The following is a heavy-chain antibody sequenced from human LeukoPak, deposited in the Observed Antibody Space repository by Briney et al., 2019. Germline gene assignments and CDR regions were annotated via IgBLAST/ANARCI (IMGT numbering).Heavy chain of an antibody. CDR1: GGSISSGSYY. CDR3: ARTQYYYYYMDV. V-gene: IGHV4-61*02. CDR2: IYTSGST. Sequence: KSSQTLSLTCTVSGGSISSGSYYWSWIRQPAGKGLEWIGRIYTSGSTNYNPSLKSRVTISVDTSKNQFSLKLSSVTAADTAVYYCARTQYYYYYMDVWGKGTTVTVSS. J-gene: IGHJ6*03.